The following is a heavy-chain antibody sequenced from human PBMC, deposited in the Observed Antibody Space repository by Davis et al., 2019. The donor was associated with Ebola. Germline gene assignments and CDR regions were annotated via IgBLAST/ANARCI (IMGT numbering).Heavy chain of an antibody. D-gene: IGHD4-17*01. Sequence: SGPTLAHPTQTFTLTCSFSGFPLPTTGLGVGWFRQSPGEALEWLALVSWDDDKRYSPSLRSMLTITKDTSKNQVVLSMTNMDPVDTATYYCAHKAYGSLSNWFGPWGQGTRVTVSS. CDR2: VSWDDDK. CDR1: GFPLPTTGLG. J-gene: IGHJ5*02. CDR3: AHKAYGSLSNWFGP. V-gene: IGHV2-5*02.